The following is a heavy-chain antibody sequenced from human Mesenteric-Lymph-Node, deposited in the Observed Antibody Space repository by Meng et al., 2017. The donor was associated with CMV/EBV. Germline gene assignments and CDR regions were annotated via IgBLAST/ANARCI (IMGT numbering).Heavy chain of an antibody. J-gene: IGHJ6*02. CDR2: IYPGDSDT. Sequence: GESLKISCKGSGYSFTSYWIGWVRQMPGKGLEWMGIIYPGDSDTRYSPSFQGQVTISADKSISTAYLQWSSLKASDTAMYYCARDHLPAYIVVGFHLYGMDVWGQGTTVTVSS. V-gene: IGHV5-51*01. CDR3: ARDHLPAYIVVGFHLYGMDV. D-gene: IGHD2-2*01. CDR1: GYSFTSYW.